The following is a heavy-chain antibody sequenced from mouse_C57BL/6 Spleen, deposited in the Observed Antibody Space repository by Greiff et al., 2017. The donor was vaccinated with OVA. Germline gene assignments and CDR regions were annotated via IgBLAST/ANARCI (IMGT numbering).Heavy chain of an antibody. V-gene: IGHV2-2*01. CDR3: ARLIYPYSMDY. Sequence: QVQLQQSGPGLVQPSQSLSITCTVSGFSLTSYGVHWVRQSPGKGLEWLGVIWSGGSTDYNAAFISRLSISKDNSKSQVFFKINSLHADDTAIYYCARLIYPYSMDYWGQGTSLTVSS. CDR1: GFSLTSYG. D-gene: IGHD2-1*01. J-gene: IGHJ4*01. CDR2: IWSGGST.